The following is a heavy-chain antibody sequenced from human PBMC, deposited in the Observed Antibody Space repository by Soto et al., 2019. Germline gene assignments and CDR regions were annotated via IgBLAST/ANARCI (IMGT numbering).Heavy chain of an antibody. V-gene: IGHV4-30-2*01. CDR2: IYHSGST. J-gene: IGHJ6*02. CDR3: TRPKNELRFYSYNGIDV. Sequence: SETLSLTCAFSGGSISSGGYSWSWIRQPPGKGLEWIGYIYHSGSTYYNPSLKSRVTISRDDSKNTAYLQMNSLKTEDTAVYYCTRPKNELRFYSYNGIDVWGQGTTVTVSS. CDR1: GGSISSGGYS. D-gene: IGHD5-12*01.